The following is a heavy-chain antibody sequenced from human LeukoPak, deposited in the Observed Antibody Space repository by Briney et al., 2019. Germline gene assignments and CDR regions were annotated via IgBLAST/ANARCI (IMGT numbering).Heavy chain of an antibody. CDR3: AVDSSGYSSHDAFDI. V-gene: IGHV4-30-2*01. CDR1: GGSISSGGYS. CDR2: IYHSGST. Sequence: PSETLSLTCAVSGGSISSGGYSWSWIRRPPGKGLEWIGYIYHSGSTYYNPSLKSRVTISVDRSKNQFSLKLSSVTAADTAVYYCAVDSSGYSSHDAFDIWGQGTMVTVSS. J-gene: IGHJ3*02. D-gene: IGHD3-22*01.